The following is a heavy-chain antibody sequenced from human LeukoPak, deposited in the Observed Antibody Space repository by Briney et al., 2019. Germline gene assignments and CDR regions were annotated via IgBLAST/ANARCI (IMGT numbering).Heavy chain of an antibody. D-gene: IGHD3-3*01. V-gene: IGHV3-23*01. CDR2: ISGSGGST. Sequence: GGSLRLSCAASGFTFSSYAMSWVRQAPGKGLEWVSAISGSGGSTYYADSVKGRFTISRDNSKNTLYLQMNSLRAEDTAVYYCAKVASFGVVIRGGYYFDYWGQGTLVTVSS. J-gene: IGHJ4*02. CDR1: GFTFSSYA. CDR3: AKVASFGVVIRGGYYFDY.